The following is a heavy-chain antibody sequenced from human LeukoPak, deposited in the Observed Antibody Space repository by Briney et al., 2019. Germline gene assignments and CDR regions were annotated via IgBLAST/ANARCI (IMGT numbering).Heavy chain of an antibody. D-gene: IGHD3-10*01. V-gene: IGHV1-69*06. CDR2: IIPIFGTA. J-gene: IGHJ4*02. CDR1: GGTFSSYA. CDR3: ARTRYYYGSRSYGAPYYFDY. Sequence: SVKVSCKASGGTFSSYAISWVRQAPGQGLEWMGGIIPIFGTANYAQKFQGRVTITADKSTSTAYMELSSLRSEDTAVYYCARTRYYYGSRSYGAPYYFDYWGQGTLVTVSS.